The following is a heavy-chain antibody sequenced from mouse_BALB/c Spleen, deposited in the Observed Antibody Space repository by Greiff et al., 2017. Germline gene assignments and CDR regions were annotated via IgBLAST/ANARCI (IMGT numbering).Heavy chain of an antibody. D-gene: IGHD1-1*01. V-gene: IGHV5-9-3*01. CDR2: ISSGGSYT. Sequence: DVQLVESGGGLVKPGGSLKLSCAASGFTFSSYAMSWVRQTPEKRLEWVATISSGGSYTYYPDSVKGRFTISRDNAKNTLYLQMSSLRSEDTAMYYCARLRNRDYWGQGTTLTVSS. CDR3: ARLRNRDY. J-gene: IGHJ2*01. CDR1: GFTFSSYA.